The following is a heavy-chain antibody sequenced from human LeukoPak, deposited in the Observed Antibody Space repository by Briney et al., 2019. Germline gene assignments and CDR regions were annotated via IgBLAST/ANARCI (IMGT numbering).Heavy chain of an antibody. V-gene: IGHV4-59*01. Sequence: PSETLSLTCTVSGGSISSYYWSWIRQPPGKGLEWIGYIYYSGSTNYNPSLKSRVTISVDTSKNQFSLKLSSVTAADTAVYYCARDETDGPFWSGYYPYSSGWKHPPNYWGQGTLVTVSS. D-gene: IGHD3-3*01. CDR1: GGSISSYY. J-gene: IGHJ4*02. CDR2: IYYSGST. CDR3: ARDETDGPFWSGYYPYSSGWKHPPNY.